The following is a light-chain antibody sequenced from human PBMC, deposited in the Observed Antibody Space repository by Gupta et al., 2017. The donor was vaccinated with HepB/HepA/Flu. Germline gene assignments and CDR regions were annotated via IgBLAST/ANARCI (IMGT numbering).Light chain of an antibody. V-gene: IGLV1-44*01. CDR2: NDN. Sequence: HSGLTQPPSASGTPGPRVTISCSGSSSNIGSDIVIWYQQLPGTAPKLLIYNDNRRPPGVPERFSGSKSGTSASLAISGLQSEDEADYYCAAWDGSRNGWVFGGGTKLTVL. CDR1: SSNIGSDI. CDR3: AAWDGSRNGWV. J-gene: IGLJ3*02.